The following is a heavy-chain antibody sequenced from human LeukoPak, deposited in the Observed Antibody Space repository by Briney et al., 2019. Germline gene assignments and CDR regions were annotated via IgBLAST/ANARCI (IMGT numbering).Heavy chain of an antibody. CDR2: INPNSGGT. V-gene: IGHV1-2*02. J-gene: IGHJ4*02. Sequence: ASVTVSCTASRYTFTGYYMPWVRLAPGQGLEWTGWINPNSGGTNYAPKFQGRVIMTRDTSISTAYMELSRLRSDDTAVYYCARESGSGYSYGYGYWGQGTLVTVSS. CDR3: ARESGSGYSYGYGY. CDR1: RYTFTGYY. D-gene: IGHD5-18*01.